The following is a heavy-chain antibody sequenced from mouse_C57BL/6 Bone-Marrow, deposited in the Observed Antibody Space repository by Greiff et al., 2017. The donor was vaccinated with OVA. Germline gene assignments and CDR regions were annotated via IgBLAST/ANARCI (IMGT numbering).Heavy chain of an antibody. CDR2: IYPGDGDT. V-gene: IGHV1-82*01. Sequence: VQLQESGPELVKPGASVKISCKASGYAFSSSWMNWVKQRPGKGLEWIGRIYPGDGDTNYNGKFKGKATLTADKSSSTAYMQLSSLTSEDSAVYFCALITTYFDYWGQGTTLTVSS. CDR1: GYAFSSSW. D-gene: IGHD2-4*01. CDR3: ALITTYFDY. J-gene: IGHJ2*01.